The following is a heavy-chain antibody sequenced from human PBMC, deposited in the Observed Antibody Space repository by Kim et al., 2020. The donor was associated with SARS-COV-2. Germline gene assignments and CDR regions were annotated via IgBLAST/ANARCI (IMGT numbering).Heavy chain of an antibody. CDR1: GGSISSSSYY. Sequence: SETLSLTCTVSGGSISSSSYYWGWIRQPPGKGLEWVATIYYSGNTYYNPSLKSRVTISVDTSKNQFSLKLSSVTAADTAVYYCAGHLRNWYFDLWGRGTLVTVSS. CDR3: AGHLRNWYFDL. V-gene: IGHV4-39*01. CDR2: IYYSGNT. J-gene: IGHJ2*01.